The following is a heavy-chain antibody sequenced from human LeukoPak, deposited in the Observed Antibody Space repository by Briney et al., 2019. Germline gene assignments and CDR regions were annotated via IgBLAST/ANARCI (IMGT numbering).Heavy chain of an antibody. CDR2: IYYSGST. CDR1: GGSISSYY. Sequence: SSETLSLTCTVSGGSISSYYWSWIRQPPGKGLEWIGYIYYSGSTNYNPSLKSRVTISVDTSKNQFSLKLSSVTAADTAVYYCARAEVVRYSYGSQYFDYWGQGTLVTVSS. CDR3: ARAEVVRYSYGSQYFDY. V-gene: IGHV4-59*01. J-gene: IGHJ4*02. D-gene: IGHD5-18*01.